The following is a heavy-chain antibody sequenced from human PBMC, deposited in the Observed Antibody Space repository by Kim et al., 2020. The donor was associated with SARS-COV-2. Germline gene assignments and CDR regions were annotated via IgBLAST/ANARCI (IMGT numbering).Heavy chain of an antibody. D-gene: IGHD6-19*01. V-gene: IGHV3-30*02. Sequence: ADSVKGRFTISRDNSKNTLYLQMNSLRAEDTAVYYCAKDGGYSSGWYTGYWGQGTLVTVSS. J-gene: IGHJ4*02. CDR3: AKDGGYSSGWYTGY.